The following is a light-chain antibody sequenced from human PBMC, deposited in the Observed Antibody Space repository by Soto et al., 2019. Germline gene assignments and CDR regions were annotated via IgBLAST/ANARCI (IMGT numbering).Light chain of an antibody. CDR1: QSVSSY. J-gene: IGKJ1*01. CDR3: QQYNDWPLT. Sequence: EIPMTQSPSTLSVSPGDRATISCRASQSVSSYLAWYQQKPGQAPRLLIYAASTRATDVPTRFSGSGSGTEFTLTISSLQSEDFALYYCQQYNDWPLTFGQGTKVDIK. V-gene: IGKV3D-15*01. CDR2: AAS.